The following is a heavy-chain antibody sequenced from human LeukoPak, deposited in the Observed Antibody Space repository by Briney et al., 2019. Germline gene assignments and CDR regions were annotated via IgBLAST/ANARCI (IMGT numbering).Heavy chain of an antibody. CDR2: ISGSGGST. V-gene: IGHV3-23*01. CDR3: AKDPRVGSRVATPCY. Sequence: GGSLRLSCAASGFTFSSYAMSWVRQAPGKGLEWVSSISGSGGSTYYADSVKRRFIIPRDNSKNTLFLQMNSLRAEDTAIYYCAKDPRVGSRVATPCYWGQGTLVTVSS. CDR1: GFTFSSYA. J-gene: IGHJ4*02. D-gene: IGHD3-3*01.